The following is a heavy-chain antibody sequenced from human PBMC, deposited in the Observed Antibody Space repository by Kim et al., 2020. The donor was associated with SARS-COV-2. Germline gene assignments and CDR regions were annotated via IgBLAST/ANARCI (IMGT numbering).Heavy chain of an antibody. V-gene: IGHV3-15*01. D-gene: IGHD3-10*01. Sequence: GGSLRLSCAASGFTFSNAWMSWVRQAPGKGLEWVGRIKSKTDGGTTDYAAPVKGRFTISRDDSKNTLYLQMNSLKTEDTAVYYCTTGWGDIWFGELSVDYWGQGTLVTVSS. J-gene: IGHJ4*02. CDR3: TTGWGDIWFGELSVDY. CDR1: GFTFSNAW. CDR2: IKSKTDGGTT.